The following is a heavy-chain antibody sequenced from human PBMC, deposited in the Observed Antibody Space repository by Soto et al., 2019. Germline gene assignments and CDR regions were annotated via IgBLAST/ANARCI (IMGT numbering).Heavy chain of an antibody. J-gene: IGHJ5*02. CDR3: ARGSRTKGWFDP. CDR2: IYYSGST. CDR1: GGSISSYY. V-gene: IGHV4-59*01. D-gene: IGHD2-8*01. Sequence: PSLTCTVSGGSISSYYWSWIRQPPGKGLEWIGYIYYSGSTNYNPSLKSRVTISVDTSKNQFSLKLSSVTAADTAVYYCARGSRTKGWFDPWGQGTLVTVSS.